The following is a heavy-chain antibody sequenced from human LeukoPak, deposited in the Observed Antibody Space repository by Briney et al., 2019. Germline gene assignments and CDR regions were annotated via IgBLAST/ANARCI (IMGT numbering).Heavy chain of an antibody. CDR1: GFTFSSYA. D-gene: IGHD2-2*02. Sequence: SGGSLRLSCAASGFTFSSYAMSWVRQAPGKGLEWVSAISGSGGSTYYADSVKGRFTISRDNAKNSLYLQMNSLRAEDTAVYYCARDCSSTSCYRMAFDPWGQGTLVTVSS. CDR2: ISGSGGST. V-gene: IGHV3-23*01. J-gene: IGHJ5*02. CDR3: ARDCSSTSCYRMAFDP.